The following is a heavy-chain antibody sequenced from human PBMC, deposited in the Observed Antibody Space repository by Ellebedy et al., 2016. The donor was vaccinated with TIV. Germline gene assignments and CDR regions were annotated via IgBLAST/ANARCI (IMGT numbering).Heavy chain of an antibody. CDR3: ARDLRITARDYYLDY. J-gene: IGHJ4*02. D-gene: IGHD6-6*01. CDR2: ISWNSGTT. V-gene: IGHV3-9*01. Sequence: GGSLRLPXAASGFTFDDYAMHWVRQAPGKGLEWVSGISWNSGTTDYADFVKGRFTISRDNAKNSLYLQMNRLRADDTAFYYCARDLRITARDYYLDYWGQGTLVTVSS. CDR1: GFTFDDYA.